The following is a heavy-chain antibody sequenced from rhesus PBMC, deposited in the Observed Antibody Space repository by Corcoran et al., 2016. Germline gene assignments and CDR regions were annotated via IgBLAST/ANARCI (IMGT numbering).Heavy chain of an antibody. D-gene: IGHD2-15*01. CDR3: ERVGSRSRFDV. CDR2: IYWNDSK. J-gene: IGHJ5-1*01. Sequence: QVTLKESGPALVKPIQTLTLTCPFSGFSISTTGTGVGWIRQPPGKALEWLASIYWNDSKYYNTAGKSRVNNSKDTSKNQVVLRMTNMDPVDTATYYCERVGSRSRFDVWGPGVLVTDSS. V-gene: IGHV2-95*01. CDR1: GFSISTTGTG.